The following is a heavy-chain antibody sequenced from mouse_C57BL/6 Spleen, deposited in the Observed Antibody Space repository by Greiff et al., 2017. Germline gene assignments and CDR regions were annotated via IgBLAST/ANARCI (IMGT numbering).Heavy chain of an antibody. CDR3: ARRIEAWYFDV. CDR1: GYTFTDYN. Sequence: EVQLQQSGPELVKPGASVKIPCKASGYTFTDYNMDWVKQSHGKSLEWIGDINPNNGGTIYNQKFKGKATLTVDKSSSTAYMELRSLTSEDTAVYYCARRIEAWYFDVWGTGTTVTVSS. CDR2: INPNNGGT. V-gene: IGHV1-18*01. J-gene: IGHJ1*03.